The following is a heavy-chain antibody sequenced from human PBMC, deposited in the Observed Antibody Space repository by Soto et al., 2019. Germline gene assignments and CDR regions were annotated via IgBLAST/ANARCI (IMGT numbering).Heavy chain of an antibody. CDR3: AFTYYYDSSGPSGAFDI. CDR2: IIPIFGTA. Sequence: GASVKVSCKASGGTFSSYAISWVRQAPGQGLEWMGGIIPIFGTANYAQKFQGRVTITADKSTSTAYMELSSLRSEDTAVYYCAFTYYYDSSGPSGAFDIWGQGTMVTVSS. D-gene: IGHD3-22*01. J-gene: IGHJ3*02. CDR1: GGTFSSYA. V-gene: IGHV1-69*06.